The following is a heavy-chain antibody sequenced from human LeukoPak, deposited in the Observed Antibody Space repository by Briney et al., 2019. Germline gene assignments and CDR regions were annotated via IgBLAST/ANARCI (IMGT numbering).Heavy chain of an antibody. J-gene: IGHJ3*02. D-gene: IGHD6-13*01. CDR2: ISWNSGSI. V-gene: IGHV3-9*01. CDR1: GFTFDDYA. CDR3: AKSGYSSSWFRDDAFDI. Sequence: GRSLRLSCAASGFTFDDYAMHWVRQAPGKGLEWVSGISWNSGSIGYADSVKGRFTISGDNAKNSLYLQMNSLRAEDTALYYCAKSGYSSSWFRDDAFDIWGQGTMVTVSS.